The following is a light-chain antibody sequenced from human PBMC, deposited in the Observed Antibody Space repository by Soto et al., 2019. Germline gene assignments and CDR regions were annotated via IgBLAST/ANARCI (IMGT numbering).Light chain of an antibody. Sequence: EIVLTQSPATLSLSPGERATISCRASQSLSSYLAWYQQKPGQAPRLLIYDASSRATGIPARFSGSGSGTDFTLTISSLEPEDFAVYYCQQRSNWQGFTFGPGTKVDIK. J-gene: IGKJ3*01. CDR1: QSLSSY. CDR2: DAS. CDR3: QQRSNWQGFT. V-gene: IGKV3-11*01.